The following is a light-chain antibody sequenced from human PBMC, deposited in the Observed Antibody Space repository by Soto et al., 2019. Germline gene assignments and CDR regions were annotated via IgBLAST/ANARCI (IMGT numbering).Light chain of an antibody. CDR1: SSDIGGYNY. CDR3: SSYTTSSTLGV. CDR2: DVT. V-gene: IGLV2-14*03. J-gene: IGLJ2*01. Sequence: SALTQPASVSGSPGQSITISCIGTSSDIGGYNYVSWYQQHPGKAPKLMIYDVTNRPSGVSNRFSGSKSGNTASLTISGLQAEDEADYYCSSYTTSSTLGVFGGGTKLTVL.